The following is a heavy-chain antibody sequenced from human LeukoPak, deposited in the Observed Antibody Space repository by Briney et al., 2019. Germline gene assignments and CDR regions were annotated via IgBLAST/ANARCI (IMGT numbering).Heavy chain of an antibody. Sequence: PSETLSLTCAVYGGSFSGYYWSWIRQPPGKGLEWIGEINHSGSTNYNPSLKSRVTVSVDTSKNQFSLKLSSVTAADTAVYYCARGPRYSKTCWFDPWGQEPWSPSPQ. CDR1: GGSFSGYY. CDR3: ARGPRYSKTCWFDP. D-gene: IGHD2-15*01. V-gene: IGHV4-34*01. J-gene: IGHJ5*02. CDR2: INHSGST.